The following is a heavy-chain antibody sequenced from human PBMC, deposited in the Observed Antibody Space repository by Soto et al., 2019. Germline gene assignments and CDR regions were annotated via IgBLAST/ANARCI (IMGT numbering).Heavy chain of an antibody. CDR1: GFTFSDYY. D-gene: IGHD6-13*01. J-gene: IGHJ4*02. V-gene: IGHV3-11*01. CDR2: ISSSGSTI. CDR3: ASQQQLEPFDY. Sequence: GGSLRLSCAASGFTFSDYYMSWIRQAPGKGLEWVSYISSSGSTIYYADSVKGRFTISRDNAKNSLYLQMNSLRAEDTAVYYCASQQQLEPFDYWGQGTLVTVSS.